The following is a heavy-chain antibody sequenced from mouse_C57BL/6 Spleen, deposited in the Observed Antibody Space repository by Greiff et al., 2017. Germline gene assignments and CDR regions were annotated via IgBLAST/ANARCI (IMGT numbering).Heavy chain of an antibody. J-gene: IGHJ1*03. CDR1: GYTFTSYW. CDR3: ARKGVYGSSRYWDFDV. D-gene: IGHD1-1*01. CDR2: IDPSDSYT. V-gene: IGHV1-50*01. Sequence: QVQLKQPGAELVKPGASVKLSCKASGYTFTSYWMQWVKQRPGQGLEWIGEIDPSDSYTNYNQKFKGKATLTVDTSSSTAYMQLSSLTSEDSAVYYCARKGVYGSSRYWDFDVWGTGTTVTVSS.